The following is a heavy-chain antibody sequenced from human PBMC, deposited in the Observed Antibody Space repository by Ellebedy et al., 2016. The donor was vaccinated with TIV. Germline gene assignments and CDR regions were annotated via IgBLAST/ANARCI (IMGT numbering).Heavy chain of an antibody. Sequence: PGESLKISCTASAITFSDYYMIWIRQAPGKGLEWVSHIGSTGRGIYYADSVKGRFTISRDNAKRSLFLQMDRLRAEDTATYYCASSYYYDRSGYRSRPGNVDYWGQGVLVTVSS. CDR2: IGSTGRGI. CDR1: AITFSDYY. D-gene: IGHD3-22*01. CDR3: ASSYYYDRSGYRSRPGNVDY. V-gene: IGHV3-11*01. J-gene: IGHJ4*02.